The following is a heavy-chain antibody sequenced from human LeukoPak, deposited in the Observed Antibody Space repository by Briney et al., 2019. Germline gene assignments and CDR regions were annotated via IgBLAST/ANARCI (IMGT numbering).Heavy chain of an antibody. Sequence: GGSLRLSCAASGFTFSSYTMSWVRQAPGKGLDGVSTITTSDGNTYYADSVKGRFTVSRDNSKNTLFLQMNSLRAEDTAVYYCAKDGGLWVSAHWGDSWGRGTLVTVSS. V-gene: IGHV3-23*01. CDR3: AKDGGLWVSAHWGDS. CDR1: GFTFSSYT. J-gene: IGHJ4*02. D-gene: IGHD7-27*01. CDR2: ITTSDGNT.